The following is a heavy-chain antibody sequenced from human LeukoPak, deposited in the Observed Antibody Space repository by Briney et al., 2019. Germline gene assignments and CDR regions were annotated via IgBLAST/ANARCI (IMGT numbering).Heavy chain of an antibody. V-gene: IGHV1-18*01. CDR1: GYTFTSYG. J-gene: IGHJ3*02. D-gene: IGHD1-26*01. CDR3: ARGRWELPDYDAFDI. Sequence: ASVKVSFKASGYTFTSYGISWVRQAPGQGLEWMGWISAYNGNTNYAQKLQGRVTMTTDTSTSTAYMELRSLRSDDTAVYYCARGRWELPDYDAFDIWGQGTMVTVSS. CDR2: ISAYNGNT.